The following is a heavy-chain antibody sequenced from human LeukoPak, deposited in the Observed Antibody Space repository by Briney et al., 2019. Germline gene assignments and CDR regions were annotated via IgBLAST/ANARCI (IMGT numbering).Heavy chain of an antibody. J-gene: IGHJ4*02. CDR3: AREVAAAGTAFDY. CDR1: GFTFSAYA. V-gene: IGHV3-30-3*01. Sequence: PGRSLRLSCAASGFTFSAYAMHWVRQTPGKGLEWVAVISYDGSNKYYADSVKGRFTISRDNSKNTVYLQMNSLRAEGTAVYYCAREVAAAGTAFDYWGQGTLVTVSS. CDR2: ISYDGSNK. D-gene: IGHD6-13*01.